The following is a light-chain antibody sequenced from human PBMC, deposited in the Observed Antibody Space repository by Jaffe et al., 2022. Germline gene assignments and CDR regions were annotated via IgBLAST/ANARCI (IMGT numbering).Light chain of an antibody. CDR1: QSVSSRY. CDR2: GTS. Sequence: EIVLTQSPGTLSLSPGERATLSCRASQSVSSRYLAWYQQKPGQAPRLLIYGTSSRAAGIPDRFSGSVSGTDFTLTISRLEPEDSAVYYCQEYGTSPQLTFGGGTKVEIK. J-gene: IGKJ4*01. V-gene: IGKV3-20*01. CDR3: QEYGTSPQLT.